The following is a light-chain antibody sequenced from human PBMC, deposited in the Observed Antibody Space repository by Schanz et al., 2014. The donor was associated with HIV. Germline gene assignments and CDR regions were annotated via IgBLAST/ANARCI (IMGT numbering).Light chain of an antibody. CDR2: GAS. J-gene: IGKJ1*01. Sequence: EIVMTQSPVTLSVSPGERVTLSCRASQSVNNNLAWYQQKSGQPPRLLIYGASTRATGIPARFSGSGSGTDFTLTISSLRSEDFASYYFQQYNNWPTFAQGTRVEV. V-gene: IGKV3D-15*01. CDR3: QQYNNWPT. CDR1: QSVNNN.